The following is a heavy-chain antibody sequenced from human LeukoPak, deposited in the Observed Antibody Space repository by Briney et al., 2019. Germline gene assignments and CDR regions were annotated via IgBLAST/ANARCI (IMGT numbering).Heavy chain of an antibody. CDR1: GFTFSTYG. CDR3: AKDFEQSLDY. D-gene: IGHD6-19*01. Sequence: PGGSLRLSCAASGFTFSTYGMHWVRQAPGKGLEWVAVIWYDGSDKYYADSVKGRFTISRDNSKNTLYLQMNSLRAEDTAMYYCAKDFEQSLDYWGQGTLVTVSS. J-gene: IGHJ4*02. V-gene: IGHV3-33*06. CDR2: IWYDGSDK.